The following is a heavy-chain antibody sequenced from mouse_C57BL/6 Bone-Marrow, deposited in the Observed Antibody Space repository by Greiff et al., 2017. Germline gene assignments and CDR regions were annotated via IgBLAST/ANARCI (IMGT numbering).Heavy chain of an antibody. J-gene: IGHJ4*01. V-gene: IGHV3-6*01. CDR3: AREITTVVQYYAMDY. CDR2: ISYDGSN. CDR1: GYSITSGYY. Sequence: EVKLMESGPGLVKPSQSLSLTCSVTGYSITSGYYWNWIRQFPGNKLEWMGYISYDGSNNYNPSLKNRISITRDPSKNQFFLKLNSVTTEHTATYYCAREITTVVQYYAMDYWGQGTSVTVSS. D-gene: IGHD1-1*01.